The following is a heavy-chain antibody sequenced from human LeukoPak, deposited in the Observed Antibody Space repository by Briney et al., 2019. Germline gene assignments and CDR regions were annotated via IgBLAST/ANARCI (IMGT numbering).Heavy chain of an antibody. CDR3: ARDRNYYDSSAYYFFDY. Sequence: GASVKVSCKASGYTFTSYAMNWVRQAPGQGLEWMGWISAYNGNTNYAQKFQDRVTVTTDTSTSTAYMELRSLRSDDTAVYYCARDRNYYDSSAYYFFDYWGQGTLVTVSS. CDR1: GYTFTSYA. D-gene: IGHD3-22*01. CDR2: ISAYNGNT. J-gene: IGHJ4*02. V-gene: IGHV1-18*01.